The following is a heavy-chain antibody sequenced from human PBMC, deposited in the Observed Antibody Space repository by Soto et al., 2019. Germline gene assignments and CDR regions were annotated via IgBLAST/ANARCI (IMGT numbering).Heavy chain of an antibody. J-gene: IGHJ1*01. Sequence: GSRRLSCAASGLTFTSYWMHWVRQAPGKGLVWVSRIKSDGSGTRYADSVKGRFTVSTDNAKNTLYLQMNSLRVEDTAVYYCASSYWPLGNYWGQGIPVTVSS. CDR3: ASSYWPLGNY. CDR1: GLTFTSYW. D-gene: IGHD1-26*01. V-gene: IGHV3-74*01. CDR2: IKSDGSGT.